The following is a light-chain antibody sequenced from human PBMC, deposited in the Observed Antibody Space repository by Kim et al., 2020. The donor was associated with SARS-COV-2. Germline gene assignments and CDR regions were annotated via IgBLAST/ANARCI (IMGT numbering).Light chain of an antibody. V-gene: IGKV1-27*01. CDR2: AAS. CDR3: QKYNSAPRT. Sequence: ASVGDRVHITCRESQGISNYLAWYQQKPGKVPKLLIYAASTLQSGVPSRFSGSGSGTDFTLTISSLQPEDVATYYCQKYNSAPRTFGQGTKVDIK. J-gene: IGKJ1*01. CDR1: QGISNY.